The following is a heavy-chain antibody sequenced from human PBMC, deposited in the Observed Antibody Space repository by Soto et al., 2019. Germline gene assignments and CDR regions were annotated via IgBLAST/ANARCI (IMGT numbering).Heavy chain of an antibody. V-gene: IGHV3-30-3*01. D-gene: IGHD3-10*01. CDR2: ISYDGSNK. Sequence: QVQLVESGGGVVQPGRSLRLSCAASGFTFSSFAFHWVRQAPGKGLEWVAVISYDGSNKYYADSVKGRFTISRDNSKKTLYLQMNNLKAEDTAVYYCARDIEDYYGSGNYPSGIDYWGQGTLVTVSA. CDR3: ARDIEDYYGSGNYPSGIDY. J-gene: IGHJ4*02. CDR1: GFTFSSFA.